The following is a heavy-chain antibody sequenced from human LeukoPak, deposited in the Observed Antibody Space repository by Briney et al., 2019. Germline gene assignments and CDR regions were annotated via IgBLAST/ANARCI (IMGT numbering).Heavy chain of an antibody. CDR3: AREKSCSSTSCYGYFDY. CDR1: GGTFSIYA. CDR2: IIPIFGTA. Sequence: SVKLFCKASGGTFSIYAISWVRQAPGQGLEWMGGIIPIFGTANYAQKFQGRGTITADESTSTAYMELSSLRSEDTAVYYCAREKSCSSTSCYGYFDYWGQGTQVTVSS. D-gene: IGHD2-2*01. V-gene: IGHV1-69*01. J-gene: IGHJ4*02.